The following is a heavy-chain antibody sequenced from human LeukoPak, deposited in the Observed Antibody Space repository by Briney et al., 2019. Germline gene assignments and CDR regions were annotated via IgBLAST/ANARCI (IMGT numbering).Heavy chain of an antibody. CDR2: ISGSGGST. Sequence: PGGSLRLSCAASGFTFSSYAMSWVRQAPGKRLEWVSAISGSGGSTYYADSVKGRFTISRDNSKNTLYLQMNSLRAEDTAVYYCAKSPERVVVIYVFWGQGTLVTVSS. CDR3: AKSPERVVVIYVF. D-gene: IGHD3-22*01. J-gene: IGHJ4*02. CDR1: GFTFSSYA. V-gene: IGHV3-23*01.